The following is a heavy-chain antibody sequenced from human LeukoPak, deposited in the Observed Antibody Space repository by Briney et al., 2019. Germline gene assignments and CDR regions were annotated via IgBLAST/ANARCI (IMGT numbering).Heavy chain of an antibody. CDR1: GFTVSSNY. CDR2: IYSGGST. V-gene: IGHV3-53*01. CDR3: ARDPPDYGDYEAGDWFDP. D-gene: IGHD4-17*01. Sequence: GGSLRLPCAASGFTVSSNYMSWVRQAPGKGLEWVSVIYSGGSTYYADSVKGRFTISRDNSKNTLYLQMNSLRAEDTAVYYCARDPPDYGDYEAGDWFDPWGQGTLVTVSS. J-gene: IGHJ5*02.